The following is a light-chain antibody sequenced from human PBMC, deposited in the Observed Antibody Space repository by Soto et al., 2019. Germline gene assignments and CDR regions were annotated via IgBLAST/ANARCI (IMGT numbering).Light chain of an antibody. V-gene: IGKV3-11*01. Sequence: EIVLTQSPATLSLSPGERATISCRASQSVSSYLAWYQQKPGQAPRLLIYDASNRATGIPARFSGSGSGTDFTLTISSLEPEYFAVYYCQQRSNWPPITFGQGTRLEIK. CDR3: QQRSNWPPIT. J-gene: IGKJ5*01. CDR1: QSVSSY. CDR2: DAS.